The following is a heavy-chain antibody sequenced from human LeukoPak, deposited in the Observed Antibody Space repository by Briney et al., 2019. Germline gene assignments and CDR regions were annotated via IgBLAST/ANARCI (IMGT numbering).Heavy chain of an antibody. J-gene: IGHJ4*02. CDR2: VIPMLGTA. CDR3: ARVQRDSSGLSVFDY. V-gene: IGHV1-69*16. CDR1: GGSLSDYT. Sequence: ASVQVSCKASGGSLSDYTISWVRQAPGQGLEWMGGVIPMLGTAKYAQNFQGRVTITTDDSSSTAYMELSSLRSEDTAVYYCARVQRDSSGLSVFDYWGQGTLVTVSS. D-gene: IGHD3-22*01.